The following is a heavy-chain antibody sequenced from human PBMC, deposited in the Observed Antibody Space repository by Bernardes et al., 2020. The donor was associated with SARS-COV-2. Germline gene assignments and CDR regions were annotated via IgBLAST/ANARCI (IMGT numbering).Heavy chain of an antibody. D-gene: IGHD1-26*01. J-gene: IGHJ4*02. CDR3: VKDHSVGTLGYFDS. Sequence: GGSLRLSCAASGFTFGNFGMSWVRQAPGKGLEWMSTISGSGAGTYYADSVKGRFTMSRDSFKNTVYLQMNSLRVEDTAVYYCVKDHSVGTLGYFDSWGRGTLVTVSS. V-gene: IGHV3-23*01. CDR2: ISGSGAGT. CDR1: GFTFGNFG.